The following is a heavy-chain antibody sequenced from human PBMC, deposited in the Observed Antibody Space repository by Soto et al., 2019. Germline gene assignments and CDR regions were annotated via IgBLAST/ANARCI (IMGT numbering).Heavy chain of an antibody. CDR1: GYTFTSYA. D-gene: IGHD6-13*01. CDR3: ARQLGGQQLGWFDP. J-gene: IGHJ5*02. V-gene: IGHV1-3*01. Sequence: VXSVKVSFNASGYTFTSYAMHLVRQTPGQRLEWMGWINAGNGNTKYSQKFQGRVTITRDTSASTAYMELSSLRPEDTAVYYCARQLGGQQLGWFDPWGQGTLVTVSS. CDR2: INAGNGNT.